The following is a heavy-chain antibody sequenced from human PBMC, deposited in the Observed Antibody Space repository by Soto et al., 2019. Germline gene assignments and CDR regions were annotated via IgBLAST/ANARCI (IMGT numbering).Heavy chain of an antibody. CDR2: ISYDGSNK. J-gene: IGHJ6*02. CDR1: GFTFSSYA. CDR3: ARDRTVTTNYYYGMDV. D-gene: IGHD4-17*01. V-gene: IGHV3-30-3*01. Sequence: QVQLVASGGGVVQPGRSLRLSCAASGFTFSSYAMHWVRQAPGKGLEWVAVISYDGSNKYYADSVKGRFTISRDNSKNTLYLQMNSLRAEDTAVYYCARDRTVTTNYYYGMDVWGQGTTVTVSS.